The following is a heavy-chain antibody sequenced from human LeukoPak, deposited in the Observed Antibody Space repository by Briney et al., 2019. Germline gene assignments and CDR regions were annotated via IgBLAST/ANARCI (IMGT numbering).Heavy chain of an antibody. CDR2: IYYSGST. D-gene: IGHD6-19*01. J-gene: IGHJ5*02. V-gene: IGHV4-59*02. CDR3: ARGMYSSGLGPGWFDP. CDR1: GGSVSSYY. Sequence: SETLSLTCTVSGGSVSSYYWSWIRQPPGKGLEWIGYIYYSGSTNYNPSLKSRVTISVDTSKNQFSLKLSSVTAADTAVYYCARGMYSSGLGPGWFDPWGQGTLVTVSS.